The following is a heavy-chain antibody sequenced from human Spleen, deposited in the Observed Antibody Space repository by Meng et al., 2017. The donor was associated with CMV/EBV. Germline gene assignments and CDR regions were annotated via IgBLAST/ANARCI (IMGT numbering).Heavy chain of an antibody. J-gene: IGHJ3*02. CDR3: AREDGYTKRGAFDI. CDR1: GFTFSSYS. CDR2: ISSSSFTI. Sequence: GGSLRLSCAASGFTFSSYSINWVRQAPGKGLEWVSYISSSSFTIYYADSVKGRFTISRDDAKGSLYLQMNSLRAEDTAVYYCAREDGYTKRGAFDIWGQGTMVTVSS. D-gene: IGHD5-24*01. V-gene: IGHV3-48*04.